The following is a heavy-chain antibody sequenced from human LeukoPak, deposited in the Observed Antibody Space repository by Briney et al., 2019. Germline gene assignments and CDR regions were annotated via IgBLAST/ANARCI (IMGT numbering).Heavy chain of an antibody. Sequence: TETLSLTCTVSGGSINSYYWSWIRQPPGKGLEWIGFIYYRGSTSYNPSLKSRVSISLDTSKNQFSLKLSSVTAADTAIYYCARGPIPESSDSLDYWGQGTLVTVSS. D-gene: IGHD6-6*01. V-gene: IGHV4-59*08. CDR3: ARGPIPESSDSLDY. CDR1: GGSINSYY. CDR2: IYYRGST. J-gene: IGHJ4*02.